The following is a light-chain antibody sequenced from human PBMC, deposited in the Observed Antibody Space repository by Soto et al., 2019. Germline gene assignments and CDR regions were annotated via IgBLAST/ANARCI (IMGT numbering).Light chain of an antibody. J-gene: IGLJ3*02. V-gene: IGLV2-8*01. CDR3: NSYAGSNNWV. CDR1: SSDVGGYNY. Sequence: QSALTQPASVCGSPGQSITISCNGTSSDVGGYNYVSWYQQHPGKAPKLMIYEVSKRPSGVPDRFSGSKSGNTASLTVSGLQAEDEADYYCNSYAGSNNWVFGGGTKLTVL. CDR2: EVS.